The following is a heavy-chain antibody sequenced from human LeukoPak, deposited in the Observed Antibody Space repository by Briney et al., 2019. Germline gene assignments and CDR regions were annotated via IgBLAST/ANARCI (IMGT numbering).Heavy chain of an antibody. CDR2: ISGSGGST. J-gene: IGHJ4*02. Sequence: PGGSLRLSCAASGFTFSSYAMSWVRQAPGKGLEWVSAISGSGGSTYYADSVKGRFTISRDNSKNTLHLQMNSLRAEDTAVYYCAKDLTRCSSTSCFADYFDYWGQGTLVTVSS. CDR3: AKDLTRCSSTSCFADYFDY. CDR1: GFTFSSYA. D-gene: IGHD2-2*01. V-gene: IGHV3-23*01.